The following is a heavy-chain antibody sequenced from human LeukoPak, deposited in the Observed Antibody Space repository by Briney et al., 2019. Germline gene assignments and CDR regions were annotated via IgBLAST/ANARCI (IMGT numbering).Heavy chain of an antibody. CDR3: ARATYYYDSSGYYHIRDYFDY. CDR2: INWNGGST. Sequence: GGSLRLSCAASGFTFDDYGMSWVRQAPGKGLEWVSGINWNGGSTGYADSVKGRFTVSRDNAKNSLYLQMNSLRAEDTALYYCARATYYYDSSGYYHIRDYFDYWGQGTLVTVSS. J-gene: IGHJ4*02. D-gene: IGHD3-22*01. V-gene: IGHV3-20*04. CDR1: GFTFDDYG.